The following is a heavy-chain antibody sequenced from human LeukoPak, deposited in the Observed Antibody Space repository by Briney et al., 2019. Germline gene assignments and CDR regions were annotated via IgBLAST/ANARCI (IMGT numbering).Heavy chain of an antibody. CDR2: IYSSGST. Sequence: GGPLRLSCAASGFTVSSNYMNWVRQAPGKGLEWVSVIYSSGSTYYADSVKGRFTIARDNSKNTLYLQMNSLRAEDTAVYYCARGAVSRDFDYWGQGTLVTVSS. D-gene: IGHD4-17*01. CDR3: ARGAVSRDFDY. CDR1: GFTVSSNY. V-gene: IGHV3-53*01. J-gene: IGHJ4*02.